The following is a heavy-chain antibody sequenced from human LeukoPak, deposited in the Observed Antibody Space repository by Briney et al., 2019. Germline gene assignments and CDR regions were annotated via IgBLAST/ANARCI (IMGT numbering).Heavy chain of an antibody. CDR3: ARGIGGHNWFDP. CDR2: IIPIFGTA. V-gene: IGHV1-69*13. Sequence: ASVKLSCVASGGTFSSYAISWVRQAHGQGLEWMGGIIPIFGTANYAQKFQGGVTITADESTSTAYMELSSLRSEDTAVYYCARGIGGHNWFDPWGQGTLVTVSS. D-gene: IGHD2-15*01. J-gene: IGHJ5*02. CDR1: GGTFSSYA.